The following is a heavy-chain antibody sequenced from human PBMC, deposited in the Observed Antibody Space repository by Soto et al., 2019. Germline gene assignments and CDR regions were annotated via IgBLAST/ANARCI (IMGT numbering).Heavy chain of an antibody. CDR2: IGTAGDT. V-gene: IGHV3-13*01. CDR1: GFTFSSYD. CDR3: ARVHSSGWSTEGDYFDY. D-gene: IGHD6-19*01. Sequence: GGSLRLSCAASGFTFSSYDMHWVRQATGKGLEWVSAIGTAGDTYYPGSVKGRFTISRENAKNSLYLQMNSLRAGDTAVYYCARVHSSGWSTEGDYFDYWGQGTLVTVSS. J-gene: IGHJ4*02.